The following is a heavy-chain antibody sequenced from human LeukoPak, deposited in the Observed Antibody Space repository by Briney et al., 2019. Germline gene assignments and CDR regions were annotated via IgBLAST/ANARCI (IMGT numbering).Heavy chain of an antibody. V-gene: IGHV4-30-2*01. CDR3: AREHDIPRYFDY. CDR1: GGSISSGGYY. CDR2: IYHSGST. J-gene: IGHJ4*02. Sequence: PSQTLSLTCTVSGGSISSGGYYWSWIRQPPGKGLEWIGYIYHSGSTYYNPSLKSRVTISVDRSKNQFSLKLSSVTAADTAVYYCAREHDIPRYFDYWGQGTLVTVSS. D-gene: IGHD3-9*01.